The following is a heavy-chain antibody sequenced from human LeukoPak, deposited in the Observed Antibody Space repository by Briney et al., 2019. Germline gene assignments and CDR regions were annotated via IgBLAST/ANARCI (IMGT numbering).Heavy chain of an antibody. J-gene: IGHJ3*02. D-gene: IGHD6-25*01. V-gene: IGHV1-8*01. Sequence: ASVEVSCKASGYTFTSYDINWVRQATGQGLEWMGWMIPNSGNTGYAQKFQGRVTMTRNTSISTAYMELSSLRSEDTAVYYCARDRRSRSDDAFDIWGQGTMVTVSS. CDR1: GYTFTSYD. CDR3: ARDRRSRSDDAFDI. CDR2: MIPNSGNT.